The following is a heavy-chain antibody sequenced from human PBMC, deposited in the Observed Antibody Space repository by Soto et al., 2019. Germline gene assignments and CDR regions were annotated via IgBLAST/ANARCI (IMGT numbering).Heavy chain of an antibody. Sequence: ASVKVSCKASGYTFTDYHIHWVRQAPGQGLEFMGWINANNGGAGSAQQFQGRVTVTRDTSITTVYMELSNLRSDDTAVYYCAXEGGSETLQPSYNWFDTWGQGTLVTVSS. CDR2: INANNGGA. V-gene: IGHV1-2*02. CDR1: GYTFTDYH. CDR3: AXEGGSETLQPSYNWFDT. J-gene: IGHJ5*02. D-gene: IGHD6-25*01.